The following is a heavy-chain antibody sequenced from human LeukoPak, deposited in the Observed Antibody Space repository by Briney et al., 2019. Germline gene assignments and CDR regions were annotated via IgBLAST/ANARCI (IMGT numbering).Heavy chain of an antibody. V-gene: IGHV3-23*01. J-gene: IGHJ5*02. CDR1: VFTFSSYA. CDR3: ARPVASFGPYPLFDP. Sequence: GGSLRLSCAASVFTFSSYAMSWVRQPPGKGLEWVSAISGRGGSTYYADSVKGRFTISRDKSKNTLYLQMNSLRDEDTAVYYCARPVASFGPYPLFDPWGQGTLVTVSS. CDR2: ISGRGGST. D-gene: IGHD3-10*01.